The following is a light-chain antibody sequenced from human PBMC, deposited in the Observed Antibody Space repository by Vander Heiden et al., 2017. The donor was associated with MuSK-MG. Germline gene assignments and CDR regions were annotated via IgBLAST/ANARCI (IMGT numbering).Light chain of an antibody. Sequence: QSALTQPASVSGAPGQSNTISCTGTSSGVGGYNYVSWYQQHPGKAAKLMICDVGYQPSRVSKRCSGSKSANTASLTISGPKAEGEAVYYCSSYTSSSRVVFGGGTKLTVL. CDR2: DVG. CDR3: SSYTSSSRVV. CDR1: SSGVGGYNY. V-gene: IGLV2-14*03. J-gene: IGLJ2*01.